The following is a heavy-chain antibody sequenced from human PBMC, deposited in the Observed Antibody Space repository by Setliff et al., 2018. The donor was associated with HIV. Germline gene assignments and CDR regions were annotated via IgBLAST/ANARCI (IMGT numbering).Heavy chain of an antibody. D-gene: IGHD4-17*01. CDR2: IYHSEYT. Sequence: PSETLSLTCAVSGGSISSDNWWTWVRQAPGKGLEWIGEIYHSEYTNYNPSLKSRVSMSVDKSKNQFSLNLNSVTAADTAVYYCARGGPTVAFGLDVWGQGTTVTVSS. V-gene: IGHV4-4*02. CDR1: GGSISSDNW. J-gene: IGHJ6*02. CDR3: ARGGPTVAFGLDV.